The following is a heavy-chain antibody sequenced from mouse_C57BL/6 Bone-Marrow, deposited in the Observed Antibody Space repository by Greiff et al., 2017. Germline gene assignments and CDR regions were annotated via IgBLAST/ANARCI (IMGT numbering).Heavy chain of an antibody. J-gene: IGHJ4*01. CDR2: IDPEDGDT. Sequence: VQLQQSGAELVKPGASVKLSCTASGFNIKDYYMHWVKQRTEQGLEWIGRIDPEDGDTKYAPKFQGKATITADTSSNTAYLQLSGLTSEDTAVYYCASPLYDGYYSYAMDYWGQGTSVTVSS. CDR1: GFNIKDYY. V-gene: IGHV14-2*01. D-gene: IGHD2-3*01. CDR3: ASPLYDGYYSYAMDY.